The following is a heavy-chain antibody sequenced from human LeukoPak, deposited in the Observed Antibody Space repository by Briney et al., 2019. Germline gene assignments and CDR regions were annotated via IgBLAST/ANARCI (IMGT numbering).Heavy chain of an antibody. CDR2: IGGGDT. D-gene: IGHD1-14*01. J-gene: IGHJ4*02. CDR3: AKDGQSFNSMYNYFDS. V-gene: IGHV3-23*01. Sequence: GGSLRLSCSASGFTFRNFAISWVRQAPGKGLEWVSSIGGGDTYYADSVKGRFTISRDDSRSTVDLQMSSLRAEDTAVYYCAKDGQSFNSMYNYFDSWGQGTLVTVSS. CDR1: GFTFRNFA.